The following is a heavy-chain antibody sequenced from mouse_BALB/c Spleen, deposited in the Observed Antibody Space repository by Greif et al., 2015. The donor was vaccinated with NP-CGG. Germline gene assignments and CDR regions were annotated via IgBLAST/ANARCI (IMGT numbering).Heavy chain of an antibody. Sequence: QVQLQQSGAELMKPGASVKISCKATGYTFSSYWIEWVKQRPGHGLEWIGEILPGSGSTNYNEKFKGKATFTADTSSNTAYMQLSSLTSEDSAVYYCARRGNYYGNYVRFAYWGQGTLVTVSA. D-gene: IGHD2-1*01. CDR2: ILPGSGST. J-gene: IGHJ3*01. CDR3: ARRGNYYGNYVRFAY. CDR1: GYTFSSYW. V-gene: IGHV1-9*01.